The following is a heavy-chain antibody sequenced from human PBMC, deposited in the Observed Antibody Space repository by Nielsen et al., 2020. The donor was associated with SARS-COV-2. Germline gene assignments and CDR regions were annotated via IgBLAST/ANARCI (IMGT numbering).Heavy chain of an antibody. J-gene: IGHJ4*02. D-gene: IGHD3-16*01. CDR2: ISSTSRYI. CDR1: GFTFSSYS. CDR3: ARDISRLFDY. V-gene: IGHV3-21*01. Sequence: GESLKISCEASGFTFSSYSMNWVRQAPGKGLEWVSSISSTSRYIYHADSVKGRFTNSRDNAKESLYLQMNSLRAEDTAVYYCARDISRLFDYWGQGALVTVSP.